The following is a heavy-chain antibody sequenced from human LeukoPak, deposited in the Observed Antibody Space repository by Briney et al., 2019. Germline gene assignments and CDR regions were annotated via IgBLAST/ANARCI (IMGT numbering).Heavy chain of an antibody. CDR3: AKRQQLRYYGMDV. J-gene: IGHJ6*02. Sequence: PGGSLRLSCAASGFTFSSYGMSWVRQAPGKGLEWVSAISGSGGSTYYADSVKGRFTISRDNSKNTLYLQMNSLGAEDTAVYYCAKRQQLRYYGMDVWGQGTTVTVSS. D-gene: IGHD6-13*01. CDR1: GFTFSSYG. CDR2: ISGSGGST. V-gene: IGHV3-23*01.